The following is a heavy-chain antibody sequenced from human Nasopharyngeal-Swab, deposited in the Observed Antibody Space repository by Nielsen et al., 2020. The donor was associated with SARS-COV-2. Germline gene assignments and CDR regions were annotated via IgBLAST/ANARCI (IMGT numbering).Heavy chain of an antibody. J-gene: IGHJ4*02. D-gene: IGHD6-19*01. Sequence: GGSLRLSCAASGFTFSSYGMHWVRQAPGKGLEWAAVISYDGSNKYYADSVKGRFTISRDNSKNTLYLQMNSLRAEDTAVYYCAKAQQQWLDRRTLDYWGQGTLVTVSS. V-gene: IGHV3-30*18. CDR1: GFTFSSYG. CDR3: AKAQQQWLDRRTLDY. CDR2: ISYDGSNK.